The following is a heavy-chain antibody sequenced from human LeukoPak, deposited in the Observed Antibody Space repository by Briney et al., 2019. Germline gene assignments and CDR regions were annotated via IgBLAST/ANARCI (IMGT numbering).Heavy chain of an antibody. CDR3: ARGPSSSSLRFLEWLSYCYYGMDV. J-gene: IGHJ6*02. V-gene: IGHV1-8*01. CDR2: MNPNSGNT. CDR1: GYTFTSYD. Sequence: GASVKVSCKASGYTFTSYDINWVRQATGQGLEWMGWMNPNSGNTGYAQKFQGRVTMTRNTSISTAYMELSSLRSEDTAVYYCARGPSSSSLRFLEWLSYCYYGMDVWGQGTTVTVSS. D-gene: IGHD3-3*01.